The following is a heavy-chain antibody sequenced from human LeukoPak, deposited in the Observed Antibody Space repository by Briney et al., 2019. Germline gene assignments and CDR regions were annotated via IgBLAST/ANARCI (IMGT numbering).Heavy chain of an antibody. Sequence: TGGSLRLSCAASGFTFSSYAMSWVRQAPGKGLEWVSAISGSGGSTYYADSVKGRFTISRDNSKNTLYLQMNSLRAEDTAVYYCAKDSILPVGYFDYWGQGTLVTVSS. J-gene: IGHJ4*02. CDR2: ISGSGGST. V-gene: IGHV3-23*01. CDR1: GFTFSSYA. CDR3: AKDSILPVGYFDY.